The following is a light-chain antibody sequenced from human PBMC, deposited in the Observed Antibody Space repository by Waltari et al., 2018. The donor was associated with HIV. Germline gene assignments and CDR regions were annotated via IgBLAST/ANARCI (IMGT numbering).Light chain of an antibody. J-gene: IGLJ2*01. CDR1: SSDVGSYNR. CDR3: SLYTGTTNVL. V-gene: IGLV2-18*01. CDR2: EVN. Sequence: QSALTQPPSVSGSPGQSVSISCTGSSSDVGSYNRVSWYQQPPGTAPKLHIYEVNNRPSGVPDRFSGSQSGNTASLTISGLQAEDEADYYCSLYTGTTNVLFGGGTKLTVL.